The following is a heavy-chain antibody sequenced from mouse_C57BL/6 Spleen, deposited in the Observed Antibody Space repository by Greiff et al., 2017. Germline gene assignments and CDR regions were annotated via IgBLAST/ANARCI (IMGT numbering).Heavy chain of an antibody. V-gene: IGHV1-62-2*01. CDR1: GYTFTEYT. CDR3: ARHEKGGLRLYFDY. J-gene: IGHJ2*01. Sequence: VQGVESGAELVKPGASVKLSCKASGYTFTEYTIHWVKQRSGQGLEWIGWFYPGSGSIKYNEKFKDKATLTADKSSSTVYMELSRLTSEASAVYFCARHEKGGLRLYFDYWGQGTTLTVSS. CDR2: FYPGSGSI. D-gene: IGHD3-1*01.